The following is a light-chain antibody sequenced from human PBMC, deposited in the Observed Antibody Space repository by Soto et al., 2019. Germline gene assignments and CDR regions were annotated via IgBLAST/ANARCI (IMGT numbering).Light chain of an antibody. CDR3: QQYGSSSWT. CDR2: GAS. J-gene: IGKJ1*01. CDR1: QTIRSNY. V-gene: IGKV3-20*01. Sequence: ETVLTQSPGTLSLSPGERATLSCRASQTIRSNYLAWYRQTPGQAPRLLIYGASSRATGIPDRFSGSGSETDFTLTISRLEPEDFAVYYCQQYGSSSWTFGQGTKVEIK.